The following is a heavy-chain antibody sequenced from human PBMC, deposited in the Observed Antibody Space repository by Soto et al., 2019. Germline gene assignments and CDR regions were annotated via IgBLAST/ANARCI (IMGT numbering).Heavy chain of an antibody. J-gene: IGHJ3*01. CDR3: ARGLGYCSNGVCYDAFDV. D-gene: IGHD2-8*01. CDR2: FNPHSGAT. Sequence: XSVKVSCKASGYSFTGHYIHWVRQAPGQGLEWMGWFNPHSGATNHAASFQGRVTMTRDTSISTAYMELSRLRSDDTAVYYCARGLGYCSNGVCYDAFDVWGQGTMVTV. CDR1: GYSFTGHY. V-gene: IGHV1-2*02.